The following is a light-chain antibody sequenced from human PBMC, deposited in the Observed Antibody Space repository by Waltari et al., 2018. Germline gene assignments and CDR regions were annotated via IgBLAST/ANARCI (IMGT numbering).Light chain of an antibody. CDR3: YSNSGTFIYV. Sequence: QSALTQPPSASGSPGQSVTISCPGTSSYVVGFNHFSWSQHHPGKAPKPMLFEVNIRARGSAVRFCCSSSGNTDSLTVSVLQVEDEADYYYYSNSGTFIYVFGTGTKVTVL. J-gene: IGLJ1*01. CDR1: SSYVVGFNH. V-gene: IGLV2-8*01. CDR2: EVN.